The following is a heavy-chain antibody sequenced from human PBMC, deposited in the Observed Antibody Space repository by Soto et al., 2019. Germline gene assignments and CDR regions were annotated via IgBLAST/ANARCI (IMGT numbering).Heavy chain of an antibody. V-gene: IGHV3-23*01. CDR2: ISGSGGST. Sequence: GSLRLSCAASGFTFSSYAMSWVRQAPGQGLEWVSAISGSGGSTYYADSVKGRFTISRDNSKNTLYLQMNSLRAEDTAVYYCAKENGYSSSWFEFDYWGQGTLVTVSS. CDR1: GFTFSSYA. J-gene: IGHJ4*02. CDR3: AKENGYSSSWFEFDY. D-gene: IGHD6-13*01.